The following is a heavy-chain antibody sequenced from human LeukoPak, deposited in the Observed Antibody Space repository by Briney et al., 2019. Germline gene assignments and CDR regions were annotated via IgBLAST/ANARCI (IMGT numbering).Heavy chain of an antibody. J-gene: IGHJ3*02. CDR3: VKDGGWTFDI. CDR2: IGRDGSTK. CDR1: GFTFTISG. Sequence: GGSLRLSCAASGFTFTISGMHWVRQAPGEGLEWVAFIGRDGSTKYYADSVRGRFTISGDSSYHTAFLQMNSLRGDDTAIYYCVKDGGWTFDIWGQGTMVTVSS. D-gene: IGHD2-15*01. V-gene: IGHV3-30*02.